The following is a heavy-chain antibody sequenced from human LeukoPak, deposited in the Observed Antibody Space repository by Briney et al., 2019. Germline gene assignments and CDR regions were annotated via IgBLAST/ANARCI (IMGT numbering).Heavy chain of an antibody. CDR1: GGSISSGDYY. D-gene: IGHD2-15*01. CDR3: ACVVVVAASNYFDY. CDR2: IYYSGST. Sequence: PSETLSLTCTVSGGSISSGDYYWSWIRQPPGKGLEWIGYIYYSGSTYYNPSLKSRVTISVDTSKNQFSLKLSSVTAADTAVYYCACVVVVAASNYFDYWGQGTLVTVSS. J-gene: IGHJ4*02. V-gene: IGHV4-30-4*01.